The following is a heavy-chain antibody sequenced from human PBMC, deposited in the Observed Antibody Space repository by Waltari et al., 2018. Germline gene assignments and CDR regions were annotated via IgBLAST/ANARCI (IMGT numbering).Heavy chain of an antibody. D-gene: IGHD2-15*01. CDR3: ARPYSPSGRGYYFDY. CDR1: GGSISSSSYY. Sequence: QLQLQESGPGLVKPSETLSLTCTVSGGSISSSSYYWGWIRQPPGKGLEWIGSIYYSGSTYYNPSLKSRVTISVDTSKNQFSLKLSSVTAADTAVYYCARPYSPSGRGYYFDYWGQGTLVTVSS. J-gene: IGHJ4*02. CDR2: IYYSGST. V-gene: IGHV4-39*07.